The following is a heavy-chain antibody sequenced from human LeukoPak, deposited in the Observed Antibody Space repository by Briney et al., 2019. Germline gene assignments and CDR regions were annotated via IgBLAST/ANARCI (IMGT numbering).Heavy chain of an antibody. CDR1: GFTFSSYE. Sequence: PGGSLRLSCAASGFTFSSYEMSWVRQAPGKGLEWVSYISSSGSTIYYADSVKGRFTISRDNAKNSLYLQMNSLRAEDTAVYYCARGSGYSSSWYTGWGQGTLVTVSS. D-gene: IGHD6-13*01. J-gene: IGHJ4*02. CDR2: ISSSGSTI. CDR3: ARGSGYSSSWYTG. V-gene: IGHV3-48*03.